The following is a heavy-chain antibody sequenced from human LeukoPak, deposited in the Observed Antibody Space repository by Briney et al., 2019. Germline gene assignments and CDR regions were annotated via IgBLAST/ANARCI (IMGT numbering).Heavy chain of an antibody. CDR3: ATVSSWTNYCDY. J-gene: IGHJ4*02. CDR1: GYTLTELS. D-gene: IGHD6-13*01. Sequence: ASVKVSCKVSGYTLTELSMHWVRQAPGKGLEWMGGFDPEDGETIYAQKFQGRVTMTEDTSTDTAYMELSSLRSEDTAVYYCATVSSWTNYCDYWGQGTLVTVSS. V-gene: IGHV1-24*01. CDR2: FDPEDGET.